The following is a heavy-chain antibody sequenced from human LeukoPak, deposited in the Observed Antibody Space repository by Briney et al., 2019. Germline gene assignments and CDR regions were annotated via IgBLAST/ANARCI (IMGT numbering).Heavy chain of an antibody. CDR1: GGSISTYY. J-gene: IGHJ4*02. D-gene: IGHD3-10*01. CDR3: ARSRGRKVTPFDF. Sequence: SETLSLTCTVSGGSISTYYWRWIRQPPGKGLEWIGYIYTSGSTDYNPSLKSRLTISLDTSNNQFSLNLNSVTAADTAVYYCARSRGRKVTPFDFWGQGILVTVSS. V-gene: IGHV4-4*09. CDR2: IYTSGST.